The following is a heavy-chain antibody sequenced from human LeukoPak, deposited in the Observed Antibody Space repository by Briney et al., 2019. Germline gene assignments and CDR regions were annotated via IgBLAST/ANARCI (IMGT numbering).Heavy chain of an antibody. CDR3: VRNNGDFDP. CDR2: SRNKARSYTT. V-gene: IGHV3-72*01. D-gene: IGHD4-17*01. CDR1: GLTFSDHY. Sequence: PGGSLRLSCAVSGLTFSDHYMDWVRQAPGKGLEWVGRSRNKARSYTTEYAASVKNRFTMSRDDSKTSLYLQMNSPRTEDTAVYYCVRNNGDFDPWGQGTLVTVSS. J-gene: IGHJ5*02.